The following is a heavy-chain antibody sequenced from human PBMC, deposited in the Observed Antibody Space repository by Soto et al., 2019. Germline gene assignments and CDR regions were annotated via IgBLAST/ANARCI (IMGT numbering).Heavy chain of an antibody. CDR2: ISSSSSYI. D-gene: IGHD1-20*01. CDR1: GFTFSSYS. J-gene: IGHJ5*02. Sequence: EVQLVESGGGLVKPGGSLRLSCAASGFTFSSYSMNWVRQAPGKGLEWVSSISSSSSYIYYADSVKGRFTISRDNAKNSLYLQMNSLRAGDTAVYDCAIWYWLPNWFDPWGQGTLVTVSS. V-gene: IGHV3-21*01. CDR3: AIWYWLPNWFDP.